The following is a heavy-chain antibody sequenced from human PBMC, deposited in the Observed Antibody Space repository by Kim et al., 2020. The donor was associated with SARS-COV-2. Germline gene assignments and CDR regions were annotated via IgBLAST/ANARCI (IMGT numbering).Heavy chain of an antibody. Sequence: GGSLRLSCAASGFTFSSYGMNWVRQAPGKGLEWVAIISYDGRNKNYEDSVKGRFTISRDNSKNTLYLQMNSLRAEDTAMYYCAKDRVFNSGSPYFFDYWGQGTLVTVSS. V-gene: IGHV3-33*05. CDR3: AKDRVFNSGSPYFFDY. D-gene: IGHD3-10*01. J-gene: IGHJ4*02. CDR2: ISYDGRNK. CDR1: GFTFSSYG.